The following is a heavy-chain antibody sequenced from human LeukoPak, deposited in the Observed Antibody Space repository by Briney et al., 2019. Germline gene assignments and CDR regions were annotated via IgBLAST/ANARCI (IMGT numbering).Heavy chain of an antibody. CDR1: GFTFSSYG. CDR3: AKDIDSSDTILDY. Sequence: GGSLRLSCAASGFTFSSYGMHWVRQAPGKGLEWVAVISYDGSNKYYADSVKGRFTISRDNSKNTLYLQMNSLRAEDTALCYCAKDIDSSDTILDYWGQGTLVTVSS. CDR2: ISYDGSNK. D-gene: IGHD6-19*01. J-gene: IGHJ4*02. V-gene: IGHV3-30*18.